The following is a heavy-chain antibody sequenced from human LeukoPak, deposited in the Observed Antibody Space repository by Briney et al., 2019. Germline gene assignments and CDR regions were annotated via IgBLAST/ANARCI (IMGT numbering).Heavy chain of an antibody. Sequence: ASVKVSCKASGYTFTGYYMHWVRQAPGQGLEWMGWINPNSGGTNYAQKFQGRVTMTRGTSISTAYMELSRLRSDDTAVYYCARARIMITFGGVIARPLDYWGQGTLVTVSS. CDR1: GYTFTGYY. CDR2: INPNSGGT. J-gene: IGHJ4*02. V-gene: IGHV1-2*02. CDR3: ARARIMITFGGVIARPLDY. D-gene: IGHD3-16*02.